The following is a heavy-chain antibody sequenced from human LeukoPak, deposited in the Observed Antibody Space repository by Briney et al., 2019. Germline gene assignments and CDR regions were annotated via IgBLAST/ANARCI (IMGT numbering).Heavy chain of an antibody. CDR3: AAGGGWDPTFGVVTHIDA. V-gene: IGHV3-74*01. Sequence: GGSLRLSCVTSGFTFSGYWMHWVRQGPEKGLELVSRIDNDGHGIIYADSVKGRFTTSRDNVKNTLYLQMNSLRVEDTAVYYCAAGGGWDPTFGVVTHIDAWGKGTTVVV. J-gene: IGHJ6*03. CDR1: GFTFSGYW. D-gene: IGHD3-3*01. CDR2: IDNDGHGI.